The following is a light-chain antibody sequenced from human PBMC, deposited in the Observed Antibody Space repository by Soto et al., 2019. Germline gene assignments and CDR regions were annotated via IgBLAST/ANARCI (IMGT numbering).Light chain of an antibody. CDR2: GAS. CDR1: RGISTS. J-gene: IGKJ2*01. Sequence: DIQMTQSPSSLSASVGDRVTITCRTSRGISTSLNWYQQQPGRAPKLLIYGASSLQSGVPSRFTAGGSGADFTLTISSLQPEEFATYFCQQSYSTPYTFGQGTKLEIK. V-gene: IGKV1-39*01. CDR3: QQSYSTPYT.